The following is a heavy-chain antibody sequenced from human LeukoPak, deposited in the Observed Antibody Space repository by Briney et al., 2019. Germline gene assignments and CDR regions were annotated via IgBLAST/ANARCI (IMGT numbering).Heavy chain of an antibody. CDR3: ASSLPYSGSYY. D-gene: IGHD1-26*01. V-gene: IGHV5-51*01. CDR2: IYPGDSDT. J-gene: IGHJ4*02. CDR1: GYSLTSYW. Sequence: GESLQISCQGSGYSLTSYWIGWVRQMPGKGLEWMGIIYPGDSDTRYSPSFQGQVTISADKSISTAYLQWSSLKASDTAMYYCASSLPYSGSYYWGQGTLVTVSS.